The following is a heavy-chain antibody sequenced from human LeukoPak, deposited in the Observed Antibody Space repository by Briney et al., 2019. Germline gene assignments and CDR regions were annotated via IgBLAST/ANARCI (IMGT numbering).Heavy chain of an antibody. Sequence: SETLSLTCTLSGGSFSDYYWSWIRQSPGKGLEWIGYIYYTGSTTYNPSLTSRVTISADTSKNQFSLKLSSVTAADTAVYYCAKSNGYGLVDIWGQGTMVTVSS. V-gene: IGHV4-59*12. J-gene: IGHJ3*02. CDR2: IYYTGST. CDR3: AKSNGYGLVDI. CDR1: GGSFSDYY. D-gene: IGHD3-10*01.